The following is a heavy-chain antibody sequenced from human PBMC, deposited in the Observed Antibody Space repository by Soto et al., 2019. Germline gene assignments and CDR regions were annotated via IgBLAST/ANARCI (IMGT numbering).Heavy chain of an antibody. D-gene: IGHD2-21*02. J-gene: IGHJ5*02. V-gene: IGHV4-39*01. CDR1: GGSMSSGSYF. CDR3: ARHPSDFWFDP. CDR2: IYYSGST. Sequence: SETRSLTCSVSGGSMSSGSYFWGWIRQPPGKGLEWIGSIYYSGSTYYNPSLKSRVTVSVDTSKNQFSLKLSSVTAADTAVYYCARHPSDFWFDPWGQGTLVTVS.